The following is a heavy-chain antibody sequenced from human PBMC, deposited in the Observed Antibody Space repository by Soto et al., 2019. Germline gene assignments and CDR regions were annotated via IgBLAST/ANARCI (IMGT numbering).Heavy chain of an antibody. V-gene: IGHV4-39*01. J-gene: IGHJ4*02. Sequence: KPSETLSLTCTVSGVSISSSNYYWGWIRQPPGGGPEWIGSMDYNGNSYQNPSLKSRVTLSVDTSKSQFSLKLRSVTAADTAVYFCVRSAFGYYDTSGYPLTDSWGQGTLVTVSS. D-gene: IGHD3-22*01. CDR3: VRSAFGYYDTSGYPLTDS. CDR1: GVSISSSNYY. CDR2: MDYNGNS.